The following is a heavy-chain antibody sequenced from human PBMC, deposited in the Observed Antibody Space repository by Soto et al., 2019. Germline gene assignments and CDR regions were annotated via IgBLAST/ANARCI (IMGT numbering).Heavy chain of an antibody. CDR3: ARYPPNWGHDY. CDR1: GGSFSGYY. J-gene: IGHJ4*02. Sequence: SETLSLTCAVYGGSFSGYYWSWIRQPPGKGLEWIGEINHSGSTNYNPSLKSRVTISVDTSKNQFSMKLSSVTAADTAVYYCARYPPNWGHDYWGQGTLVTVSS. CDR2: INHSGST. V-gene: IGHV4-34*01. D-gene: IGHD7-27*01.